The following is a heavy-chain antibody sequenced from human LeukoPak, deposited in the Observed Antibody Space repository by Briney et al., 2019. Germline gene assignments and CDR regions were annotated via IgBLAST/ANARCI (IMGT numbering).Heavy chain of an antibody. CDR3: ARGRDGYNYAYFDY. Sequence: GGSLRLSCAASGFTFSSYAMHWVRQAPGKGLEWVAVISYDGSNKYYADSVKGRFTISRDNSKNTLYLQMNSLRAEDTAVYFCARGRDGYNYAYFDYWGQGTLVTVSS. CDR2: ISYDGSNK. J-gene: IGHJ4*02. D-gene: IGHD5-24*01. CDR1: GFTFSSYA. V-gene: IGHV3-30-3*01.